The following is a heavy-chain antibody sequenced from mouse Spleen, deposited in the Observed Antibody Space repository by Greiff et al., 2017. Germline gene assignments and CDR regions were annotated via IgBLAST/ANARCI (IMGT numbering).Heavy chain of an antibody. Sequence: EVKLMESGGGLVKPGGSLKLSCAASGFTFSSYTMSWVRQTPAKRLEWVATISSGGGNTYYPDSVKGRFTISRDNARNTLYLQMSSLRSEDTAMYYCARQDWLTGTGGDYWGQGTTLTVSS. CDR2: ISSGGGNT. CDR3: ARQDWLTGTGGDY. V-gene: IGHV5-9*04. J-gene: IGHJ2*01. D-gene: IGHD4-1*01. CDR1: GFTFSSYT.